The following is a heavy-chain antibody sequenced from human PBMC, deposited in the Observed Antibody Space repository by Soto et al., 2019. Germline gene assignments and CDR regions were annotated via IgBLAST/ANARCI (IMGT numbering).Heavy chain of an antibody. CDR2: IRSKAYGGTT. CDR3: TRVHHYPYYDSSGPHHGMDV. V-gene: IGHV3-49*03. J-gene: IGHJ6*02. Sequence: GGSLRLSCAASGFTFSSYSMSWFRQAPGKGLEWVGFIRSKAYGGTTEYAASVKGRFTISRDDSKSIAYLQMNSLKTEDTAVYYCTRVHHYPYYDSSGPHHGMDVWGQGTTVTVSS. CDR1: GFTFSSYS. D-gene: IGHD3-22*01.